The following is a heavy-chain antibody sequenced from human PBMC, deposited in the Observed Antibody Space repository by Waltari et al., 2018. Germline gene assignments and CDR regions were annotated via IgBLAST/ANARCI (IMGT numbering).Heavy chain of an antibody. V-gene: IGHV2-5*01. D-gene: IGHD4-17*01. J-gene: IGHJ6*03. CDR3: AHGSYGEYYYYYMDV. CDR1: GFSLSTSGVG. Sequence: QITLKESGPTLVKPTQTLTLPCTFSGFSLSTSGVGVGWIRPPPGKALEWLALIYWNDDKRYSPSLKSRLTITKDTSKNQVVLTMTNMDPVDTATYYCAHGSYGEYYYYYMDVWGKGTTVTVSS. CDR2: IYWNDDK.